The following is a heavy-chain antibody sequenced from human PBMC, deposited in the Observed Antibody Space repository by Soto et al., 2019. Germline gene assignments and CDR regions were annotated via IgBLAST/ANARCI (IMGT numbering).Heavy chain of an antibody. D-gene: IGHD6-19*01. CDR2: INSYNGNT. Sequence: ASVKVSCKASGDTFTSSGISWVRQAPGQGLEWMGWINSYNGNTNYAQKLQGRVTMTTDTSTSTAYMELRSLRSDDTAVYYCAREPVAGIWFDPWGQGTLVTVSS. CDR1: GDTFTSSG. CDR3: AREPVAGIWFDP. V-gene: IGHV1-18*01. J-gene: IGHJ5*02.